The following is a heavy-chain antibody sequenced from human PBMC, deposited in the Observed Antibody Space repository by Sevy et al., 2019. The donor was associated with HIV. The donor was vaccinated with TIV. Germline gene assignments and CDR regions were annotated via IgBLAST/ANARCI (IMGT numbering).Heavy chain of an antibody. CDR2: IYYSGRT. CDR3: ARYPADQYDRTGYTTRGGYFDS. V-gene: IGHV4-39*01. D-gene: IGHD3-22*01. J-gene: IGHJ4*02. Sequence: SETLSLTCTVSGDSITRSNYYWAWIRQPPGRGLEWIGSIYYSGRTYYNPSLKSRVTFSVDTSRNRFSLRLSSVTAADTALYYCARYPADQYDRTGYTTRGGYFDSWGQGTLVTVSS. CDR1: GDSITRSNYY.